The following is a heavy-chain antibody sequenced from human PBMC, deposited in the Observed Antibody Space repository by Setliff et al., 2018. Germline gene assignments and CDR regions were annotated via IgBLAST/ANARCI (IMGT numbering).Heavy chain of an antibody. V-gene: IGHV4-34*01. D-gene: IGHD2-15*01. J-gene: IGHJ6*03. Sequence: PSETLSLPCAVYGGSFSGYYWSWIRQPPGKGLEWIGEINHSGSTNYNPSLKSRVTISVDTSKNQFSLKLSSVTAADTAVYYCASQLGGYCSGGSCYSYYYYYYMDVWGKGTTVTVSS. CDR2: INHSGST. CDR3: ASQLGGYCSGGSCYSYYYYYYMDV. CDR1: GGSFSGYY.